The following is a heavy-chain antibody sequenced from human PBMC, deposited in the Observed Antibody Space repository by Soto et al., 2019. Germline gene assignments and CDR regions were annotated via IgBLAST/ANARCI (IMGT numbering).Heavy chain of an antibody. D-gene: IGHD3-9*01. CDR2: IYYSGNI. V-gene: IGHV4-39*01. CDR3: ARLLHDNRGYYYFDH. CDR1: GGSITSTSYY. Sequence: SETLSLTCSVSGGSITSTSYYWGWIRHPPGKGLEWIAAIYYSGNIYHNPSLKSRVTISIDTSKNQFSLKMSSVTAADTAVYYCARLLHDNRGYYYFDHWGRGTLVTVSS. J-gene: IGHJ4*02.